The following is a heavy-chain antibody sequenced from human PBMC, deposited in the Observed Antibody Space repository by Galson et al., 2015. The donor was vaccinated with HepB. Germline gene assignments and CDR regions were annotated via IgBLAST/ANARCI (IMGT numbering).Heavy chain of an antibody. J-gene: IGHJ6*03. D-gene: IGHD3-16*01. CDR1: GGTFSSYA. Sequence: SVKVSCKASGGTFSSYAISWVRQAPGQGLEWMGRIIPILGIANYAQKFQGRVTITADKSTSTAYMELSSLRSEDTAVYYCARDQIGGSYYYYMDVWGKGTTVTVSS. V-gene: IGHV1-69*04. CDR2: IIPILGIA. CDR3: ARDQIGGSYYYYMDV.